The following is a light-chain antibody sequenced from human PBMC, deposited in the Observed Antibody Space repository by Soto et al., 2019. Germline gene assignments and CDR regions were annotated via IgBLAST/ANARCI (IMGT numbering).Light chain of an antibody. V-gene: IGKV1-5*01. Sequence: DIQMTQSPSTLSASVGDRVTITCRASQSISRWLDWYQQKPGEAPKLLIHGASSLESGVPSRFSGGGSGTEFTLTISRLQPDDFATYYCLQYNRYRTFGQGTKVEIK. CDR3: LQYNRYRT. CDR1: QSISRW. J-gene: IGKJ1*01. CDR2: GAS.